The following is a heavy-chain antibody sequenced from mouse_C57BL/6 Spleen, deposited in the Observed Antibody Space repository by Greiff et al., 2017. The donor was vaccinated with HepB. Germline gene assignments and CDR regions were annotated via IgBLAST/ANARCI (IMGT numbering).Heavy chain of an antibody. V-gene: IGHV5-9-1*02. Sequence: EVKLVESGEGFVKPGGSLKLSCAASGFPFRSYAMSLVPPTPAKRLAWVAYISSGGDYIYYSDTVKGRFTISRDNARNTLYLQMSSLKSEDTAMYYCTLINYAMDYWGQGTSVTVAS. CDR3: TLINYAMDY. D-gene: IGHD1-1*01. CDR2: ISSGGDYI. CDR1: GFPFRSYA. J-gene: IGHJ4*01.